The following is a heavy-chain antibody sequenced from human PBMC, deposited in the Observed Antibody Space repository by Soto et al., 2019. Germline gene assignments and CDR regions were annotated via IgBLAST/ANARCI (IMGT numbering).Heavy chain of an antibody. CDR1: GFNFNNYG. D-gene: IGHD2-15*01. CDR2: IWNDGSDN. J-gene: IGHJ6*02. CDR3: XXXXXEDIAVVIGVRPGEYGVDV. Sequence: GGSLRLSCAASGFNFNNYGMHWVRQAPGKGLEWVAVIWNDGSDNHYANSVKGRFTISRDNSKNTLYLQMSSLRAEDTAVYYXXXXXXEDIAVVIGVRPGEYGVDVWGQGTTVTVSS. V-gene: IGHV3-33*01.